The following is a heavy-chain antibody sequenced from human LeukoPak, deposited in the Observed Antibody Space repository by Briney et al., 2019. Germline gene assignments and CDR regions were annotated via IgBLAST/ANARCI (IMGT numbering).Heavy chain of an antibody. CDR2: IIYDGSNE. V-gene: IGHV3-30*03. CDR3: ARDFSTTWSFDY. CDR1: GFTFSDYG. D-gene: IGHD6-13*01. J-gene: IGHJ4*02. Sequence: GGSLRLSCAASGFTFSDYGMHWVRQAPGKGLEWVAVIIYDGSNEYYSDSVKGRFTISRDISEDTLFLQMNSLRAEDTAVYYCARDFSTTWSFDYWGQGALVTVSS.